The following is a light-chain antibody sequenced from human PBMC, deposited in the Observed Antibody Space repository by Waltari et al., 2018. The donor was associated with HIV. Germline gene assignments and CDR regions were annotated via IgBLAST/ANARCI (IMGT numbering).Light chain of an antibody. CDR1: QSVGTS. CDR3: QQYSDWPPGFT. CDR2: AAS. V-gene: IGKV3-15*01. J-gene: IGKJ2*01. Sequence: ETVMTQSPATLSVSPGERAILSCRASQSVGTSVAWYQQRPGHAPRLLISAASTRATGVPARFSGSGSGTEFTLTISSLQSEDFVVYYCQQYSDWPPGFTFGQGTKLDIK.